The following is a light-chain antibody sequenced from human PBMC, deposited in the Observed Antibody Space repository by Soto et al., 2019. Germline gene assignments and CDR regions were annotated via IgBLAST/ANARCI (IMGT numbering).Light chain of an antibody. V-gene: IGLV2-14*03. CDR3: TGYTTCTTRV. CDR1: SSDVGAYDF. Sequence: QSVLTQPASVSGSPGQSIAISCTGTSSDVGAYDFVSWYQQHPDKAPKLLIYEVSNRPSGVSDRFSGSKSINTATLTISGLQADFVADYYCTGYTTCTTRVFLTCTMVTV. J-gene: IGLJ1*01. CDR2: EVS.